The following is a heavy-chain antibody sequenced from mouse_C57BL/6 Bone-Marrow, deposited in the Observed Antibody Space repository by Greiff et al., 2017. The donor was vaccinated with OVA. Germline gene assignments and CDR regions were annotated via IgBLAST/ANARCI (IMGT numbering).Heavy chain of an antibody. CDR3: ARPYYGGYFDV. V-gene: IGHV5-6*01. J-gene: IGHJ1*03. CDR2: ISSGGSYT. CDR1: GFTFSSYG. Sequence: EVQGVESGGDLVKPGGSLKLSCAASGFTFSSYGMSWVRQTPDKRLEWVATISSGGSYTYYPDSVKGRFTISRDNAKNTLYLQMSSLKSEDTAMYYGARPYYGGYFDVWGTGTTVTVSS. D-gene: IGHD1-1*01.